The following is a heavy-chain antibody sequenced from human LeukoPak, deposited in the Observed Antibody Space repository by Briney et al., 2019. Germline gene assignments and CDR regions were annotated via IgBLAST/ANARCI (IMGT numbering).Heavy chain of an antibody. D-gene: IGHD3-9*01. V-gene: IGHV5-51*01. CDR2: IYPGDSDA. CDR1: GYSFSNNW. CDR3: ARQTNYDILIGYFDY. Sequence: GESLKISCKGSGYSFSNNWIGWVRQMPGKGLEWMGIIYPGDSDARDSPSFQGQVTISVDKSVSTAYLQWSSLKASHTAMYYCARQTNYDILIGYFDYWGQGTLVTVSS. J-gene: IGHJ4*02.